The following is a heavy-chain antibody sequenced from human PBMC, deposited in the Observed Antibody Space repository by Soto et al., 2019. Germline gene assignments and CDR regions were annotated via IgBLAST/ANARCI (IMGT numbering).Heavy chain of an antibody. J-gene: IGHJ6*02. CDR1: GGSISSYY. D-gene: IGHD2-2*01. V-gene: IGHV4-59*01. CDR3: AREGGGLYCSSTSCLSMDV. CDR2: IYYSGST. Sequence: SETLSLTCTVSGGSISSYYWSWIRQPPGKGLEWIGYIYYSGSTNYNPSLKSRVTISVDTSKNQSSLKLSSVTAAGTAVYYCAREGGGLYCSSTSCLSMDVWGQGTTVTVSS.